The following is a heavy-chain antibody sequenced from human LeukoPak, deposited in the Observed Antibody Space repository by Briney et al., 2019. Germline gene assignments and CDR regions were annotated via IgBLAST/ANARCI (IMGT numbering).Heavy chain of an antibody. J-gene: IGHJ6*02. Sequence: ASVKVSCKASGYTFTSYDINWVRQATGQGLEWMGWMNPNSGNTGYAQKFQGRVTMTRNTSISTAYMELSSLRSEDTAVYYCARGLDPARHYYYYGMDVWGQGTTVTVSS. V-gene: IGHV1-8*01. CDR3: ARGLDPARHYYYYGMDV. D-gene: IGHD2-2*03. CDR1: GYTFTSYD. CDR2: MNPNSGNT.